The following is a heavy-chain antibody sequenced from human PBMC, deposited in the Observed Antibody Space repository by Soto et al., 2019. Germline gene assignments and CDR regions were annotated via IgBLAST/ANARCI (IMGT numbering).Heavy chain of an antibody. V-gene: IGHV1-69*13. J-gene: IGHJ6*02. CDR1: GGTLSSYA. D-gene: IGHD6-13*01. Sequence: ASVKVSCEAAGGTLSSYAMSWLRQATGQGLEWMGGIIPIFGTANYAQKFQGRVTITADESTSTAYMELSSLRSEDTAVYYCARRNSSSWYGGHDYYYGMDAWGQGTTVTVSS. CDR3: ARRNSSSWYGGHDYYYGMDA. CDR2: IIPIFGTA.